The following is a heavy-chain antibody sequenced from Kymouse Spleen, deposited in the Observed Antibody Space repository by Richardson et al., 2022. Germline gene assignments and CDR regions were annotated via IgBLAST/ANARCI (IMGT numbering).Heavy chain of an antibody. CDR1: GGSISSSSYY. D-gene: IGHD1-26*01,IGHD6-19*01. CDR2: IYYSGST. Sequence: QLQLQESGPGLVKPSETLSLTCTVSGGSISSSSYYWGWIRQPPGKGLEWIGSIYYSGSTYYNPSLKSRVTISVDTSKNQFSLKLSSVTAADTAVYYCARTAATVGYFDYWGQGTLVTVSS. CDR3: ARTAATVGYFDY. J-gene: IGHJ4*02. V-gene: IGHV4-39*01.